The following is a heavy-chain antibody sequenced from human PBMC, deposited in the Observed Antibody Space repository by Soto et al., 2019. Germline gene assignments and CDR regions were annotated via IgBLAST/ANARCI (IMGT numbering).Heavy chain of an antibody. V-gene: IGHV3-23*01. D-gene: IGHD6-13*01. CDR3: AKDSEWRSIGAAGPAFDI. Sequence: EVQLLESGGGLVQPGGSLRLSCAASGFTFSSYAMSWVRQAPGKGLEWVSAISGSGGSTYYADSVKGRFTISRDNSKNTRYLQMNSLRAEDTAVYYCAKDSEWRSIGAAGPAFDIWGQGTMVTVSS. J-gene: IGHJ3*02. CDR2: ISGSGGST. CDR1: GFTFSSYA.